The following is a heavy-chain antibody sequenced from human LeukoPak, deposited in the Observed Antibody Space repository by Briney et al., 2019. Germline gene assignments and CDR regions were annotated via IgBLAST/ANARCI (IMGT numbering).Heavy chain of an antibody. Sequence: GESLKISCKGSGYSFTSYWIGWVRQMPGKGLEWMGIIYPGDSDTRYSPSFQGQVTISADKSISTAYLQWSSLKASDTAMYYCARRGRRDGYNPANWFDPWGQGALVTVSS. CDR2: IYPGDSDT. J-gene: IGHJ5*02. CDR3: ARRGRRDGYNPANWFDP. CDR1: GYSFTSYW. V-gene: IGHV5-51*01. D-gene: IGHD5-24*01.